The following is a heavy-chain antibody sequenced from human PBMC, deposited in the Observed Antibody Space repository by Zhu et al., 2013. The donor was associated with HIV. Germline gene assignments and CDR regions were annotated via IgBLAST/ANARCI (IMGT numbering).Heavy chain of an antibody. Sequence: QVQLVQSGAEVKKPGSSVKVFCQASEDTFNSHAISWVRQAPGQGLAWMGGIIPRLGTTNYAQKFQARLRLTADKSTSTVYMELSSLTSDDTAVYYCIRRAFYYDRSWFDPWGQGTLVTVSS. CDR2: IIPRLGTT. J-gene: IGHJ5*02. V-gene: IGHV1-69*06. D-gene: IGHD3-22*01. CDR3: IRRAFYYDRSWFDP. CDR1: EDTFNSHA.